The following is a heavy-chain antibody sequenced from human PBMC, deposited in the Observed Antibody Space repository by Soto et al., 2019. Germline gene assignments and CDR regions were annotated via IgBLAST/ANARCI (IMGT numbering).Heavy chain of an antibody. V-gene: IGHV4-31*03. D-gene: IGHD3-10*01. CDR1: GGSISSGSYY. CDR3: ARGYYGSGSPWYYGLDV. J-gene: IGHJ6*02. CDR2: THYSGST. Sequence: QVQLQESGPGLVKPSQTLSLTCNVSGGSISSGSYYWSWIRQHPGKGLEWVGYTHYSGSTYYNPSLMSRVIVSVDTAKNQLSLKLSSVTGADTAVYYCARGYYGSGSPWYYGLDVWGQGTTVTVSS.